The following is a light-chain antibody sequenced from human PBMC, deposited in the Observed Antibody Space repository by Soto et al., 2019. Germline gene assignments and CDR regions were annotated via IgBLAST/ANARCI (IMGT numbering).Light chain of an antibody. CDR1: QRVSSN. CDR3: QQYNNWPPYT. Sequence: EIVMTQSPATLSVSPGERATLSCRASQRVSSNLACYQQNLGQAPRLLIYGASTRATSIPARFSGSGSETEFTLTISSLQSEDFAVYYCQQYNNWPPYTFGQGTKLEIK. J-gene: IGKJ2*01. V-gene: IGKV3-15*01. CDR2: GAS.